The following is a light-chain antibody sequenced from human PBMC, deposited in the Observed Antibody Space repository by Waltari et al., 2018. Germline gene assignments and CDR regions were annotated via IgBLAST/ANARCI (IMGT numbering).Light chain of an antibody. CDR1: ESVPRGY. Sequence: EIVLTQSPGTLSLSPGDRATLSCRASESVPRGYLAWYQQKPGQAPRLLIFGASSGATGVPDRFSGSESGTDFTLTISRLEPEDFAVYYCQQYGSLPWTFGQGTKVDLK. CDR2: GAS. V-gene: IGKV3-20*01. J-gene: IGKJ1*01. CDR3: QQYGSLPWT.